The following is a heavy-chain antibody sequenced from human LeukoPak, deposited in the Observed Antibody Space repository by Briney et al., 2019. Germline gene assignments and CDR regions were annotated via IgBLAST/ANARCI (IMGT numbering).Heavy chain of an antibody. CDR1: GFTFSSHG. Sequence: LPGGSLRLSCAASGFTFSSHGMHWVRQAPGKGLEGVAFIRYDGTNKYYADSMKGRFTISRDNSKNTLYLQMNSLRAEDTAVYYCAKVAYDFWSGYSSPKVEFDYWGQGTLVTVSS. CDR3: AKVAYDFWSGYSSPKVEFDY. V-gene: IGHV3-30*02. J-gene: IGHJ4*02. D-gene: IGHD3-3*01. CDR2: IRYDGTNK.